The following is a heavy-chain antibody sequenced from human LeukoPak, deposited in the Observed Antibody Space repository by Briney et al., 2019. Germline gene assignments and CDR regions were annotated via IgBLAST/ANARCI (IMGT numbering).Heavy chain of an antibody. CDR3: ARALKLRYFDWLPSLDY. V-gene: IGHV3-9*01. CDR1: GFTFDDYA. Sequence: GGSLRLSCAASGFTFDDYAMHWVRQAPGKGLEWVSGISWNSGSIGYADSVKGRFTISRDNAKNSLYLQMNSLRAEDTAVYYCARALKLRYFDWLPSLDYWGQGTLVTVSS. CDR2: ISWNSGSI. D-gene: IGHD3-9*01. J-gene: IGHJ4*02.